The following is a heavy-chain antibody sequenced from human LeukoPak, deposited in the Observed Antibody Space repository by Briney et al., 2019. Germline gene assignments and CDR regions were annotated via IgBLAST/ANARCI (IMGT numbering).Heavy chain of an antibody. CDR1: GGSISTSNYY. CDR3: ARAQLDTVDY. Sequence: SETLSLTCTVSGGSISTSNYYWGWIRQPPGKGLEWIGNIFYSGSTNYNPSLKSRVTISVDTSKNQFSLKLSSVTAADTAVYYCARAQLDTVDYWGQGTLVTVSS. V-gene: IGHV4-39*07. J-gene: IGHJ4*02. D-gene: IGHD1-1*01. CDR2: IFYSGST.